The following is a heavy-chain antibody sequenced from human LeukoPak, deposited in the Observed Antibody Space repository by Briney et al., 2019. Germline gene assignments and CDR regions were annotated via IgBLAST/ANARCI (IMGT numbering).Heavy chain of an antibody. CDR3: ARGLAGGRDY. J-gene: IGHJ4*02. Sequence: ASVKVSCKVSGYTFSSYDINWVRLASGQGLEWMGWMNPNSGNTGYAQKFQGRVTMTRTTSISTAYMELSSLRSEDTAVYYCARGLAGGRDYWGQGTLVTVSS. CDR1: GYTFSSYD. CDR2: MNPNSGNT. V-gene: IGHV1-8*01. D-gene: IGHD3-16*01.